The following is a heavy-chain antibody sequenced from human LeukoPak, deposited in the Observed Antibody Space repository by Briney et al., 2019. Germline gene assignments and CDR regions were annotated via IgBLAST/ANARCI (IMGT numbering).Heavy chain of an antibody. CDR2: ISVYNGNT. J-gene: IGHJ3*02. Sequence: ASVKVSCKAPGYAFTSYGISWVRQAPGQGIEWMGWISVYNGNTNYAQKLQGKVTMTTDTSTCTAYMELRSLRSDDTAVYYCARERESGRGAFDIWGQGTMVTVSS. CDR1: GYAFTSYG. CDR3: ARERESGRGAFDI. D-gene: IGHD1-26*01. V-gene: IGHV1-18*01.